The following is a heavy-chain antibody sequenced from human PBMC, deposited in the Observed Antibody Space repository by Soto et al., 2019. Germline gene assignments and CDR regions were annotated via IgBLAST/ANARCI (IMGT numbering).Heavy chain of an antibody. CDR3: ARTNYDILTGSHY. V-gene: IGHV1-18*01. CDR2: ISAYNGNT. J-gene: IGHJ4*02. D-gene: IGHD3-9*01. CDR1: GYTFTSYG. Sequence: ASVTVSCQASGYTFTSYGIIWVRQAPGQGLEWMGWISAYNGNTNYAQKLQGRVTMTTDTSTSTAYMELRSLRSDDTAVYYCARTNYDILTGSHYWGQGTLVTVSS.